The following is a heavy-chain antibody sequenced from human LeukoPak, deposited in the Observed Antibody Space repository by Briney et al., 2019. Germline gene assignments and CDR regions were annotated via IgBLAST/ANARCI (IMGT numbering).Heavy chain of an antibody. D-gene: IGHD1-26*01. CDR1: GFTFSSYG. CDR3: AKGRALVGGTTRSYDS. V-gene: IGHV3-30*02. CDR2: IRYDGSNK. Sequence: GGSLRLSCAASGFTFSSYGMHWVRQAPGKGLEWVAFIRYDGSNKYYADSVKCRFTISRDNSKNTLYLQMNSLRVEDTEVYYCAKGRALVGGTTRSYDSWGQGTLVTVSS. J-gene: IGHJ5*02.